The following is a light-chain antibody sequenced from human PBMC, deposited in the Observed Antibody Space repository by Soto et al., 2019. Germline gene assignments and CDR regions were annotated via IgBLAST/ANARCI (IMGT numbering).Light chain of an antibody. Sequence: EIVLTQSPGTLSLSPVERATLSCRASQSVSNNYLAWYQQKPGQAPRLLMYDPSTRATGIPDRFSGSGSGTDFTLTISRLEPEDFAVYYCQQYGDSPPYTFGQGTKLEI. CDR3: QQYGDSPPYT. J-gene: IGKJ2*01. CDR1: QSVSNNY. CDR2: DPS. V-gene: IGKV3-20*01.